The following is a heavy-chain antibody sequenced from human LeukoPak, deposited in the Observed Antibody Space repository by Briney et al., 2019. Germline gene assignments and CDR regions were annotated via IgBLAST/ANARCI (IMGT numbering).Heavy chain of an antibody. J-gene: IGHJ6*03. D-gene: IGHD3-22*01. CDR2: IGGRDGRT. CDR3: AKDSSSYDWGYMDV. Sequence: PGGSLRLSCAASGFTFSTYAMSWVRQAPGKGLEWVSIIGGRDGRTRYADSVKGRFTISRDNSKNTLHLEMNSLRAEDTAVYYCAKDSSSYDWGYMDVWGKGNTVTISS. V-gene: IGHV3-23*01. CDR1: GFTFSTYA.